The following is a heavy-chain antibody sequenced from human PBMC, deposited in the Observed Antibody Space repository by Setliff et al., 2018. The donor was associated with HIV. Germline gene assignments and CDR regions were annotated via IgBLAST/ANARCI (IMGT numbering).Heavy chain of an antibody. CDR3: ARNTDVDSVYRPFHI. CDR2: IRQDGSEK. D-gene: IGHD1-26*01. V-gene: IGHV3-7*01. Sequence: GGSLRLSCVASGFTFSKFWVTWVRRAPGKGLEWVANIRQDGSEKQYVDSVKGRFTVSRDNAQNSLYLQMNSLRAEDTAVYYCARNTDVDSVYRPFHIWGQGTMVTVSS. J-gene: IGHJ3*02. CDR1: GFTFSKFW.